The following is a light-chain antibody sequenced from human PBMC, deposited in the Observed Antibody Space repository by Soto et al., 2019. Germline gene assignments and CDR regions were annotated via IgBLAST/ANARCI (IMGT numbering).Light chain of an antibody. CDR3: SSYTSSSTPYV. V-gene: IGLV2-14*03. Sequence: QSALTQPASVSGSPGQSITISCTGTNSDVGGYTYVSWYQQHPGKAPKLMIYDVSNRPSGVSNRFSGSKSGNTASLTISGLQADDEADYYCSSYTSSSTPYVFGTGTK. J-gene: IGLJ1*01. CDR1: NSDVGGYTY. CDR2: DVS.